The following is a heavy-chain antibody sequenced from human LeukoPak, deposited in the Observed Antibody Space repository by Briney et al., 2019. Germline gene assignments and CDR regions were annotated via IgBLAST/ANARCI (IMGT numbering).Heavy chain of an antibody. V-gene: IGHV3-21*04. Sequence: GGSLRLSCAASGFTFSSYSMNWVRQAPGRGLEWVSSISSSSSYIYYADSVKGRFTISRDNSKNTLYLQMDSLRAEDTAVYYCARDSRRDSSGYYYQAFDIWGQGTMVTVSS. J-gene: IGHJ3*02. CDR3: ARDSRRDSSGYYYQAFDI. CDR2: ISSSSSYI. CDR1: GFTFSSYS. D-gene: IGHD3-22*01.